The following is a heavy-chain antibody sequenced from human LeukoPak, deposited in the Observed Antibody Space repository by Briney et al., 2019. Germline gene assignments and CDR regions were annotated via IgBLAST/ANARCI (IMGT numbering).Heavy chain of an antibody. V-gene: IGHV1-2*02. CDR2: INPNTGGT. Sequence: ASVKVSCKASGYTFTGYYMHWVRHAPGQGLEWMVWINPNTGGTNYAQKFQGRGTMNSDTSIRPAYMELSRLRSDDTAVYYCARDQDKDSGYENDYWGQGTLVTVSS. D-gene: IGHD5-12*01. CDR3: ARDQDKDSGYENDY. CDR1: GYTFTGYY. J-gene: IGHJ4*02.